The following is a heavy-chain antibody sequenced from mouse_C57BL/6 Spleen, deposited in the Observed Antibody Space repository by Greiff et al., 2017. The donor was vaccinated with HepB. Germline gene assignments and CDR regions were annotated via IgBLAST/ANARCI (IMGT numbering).Heavy chain of an antibody. J-gene: IGHJ2*01. CDR1: GYTFTSYW. CDR2: IDPSDSYT. Sequence: VQLQQSGAELVMPGASVKLSCKASGYTFTSYWMHWVKQRPGQGLEWIGEIDPSDSYTNYNQKFKGKSTLTVDKSSSTAYMQLSSLTSEDSAVYYCARSRYSNRNYFDYWGQGTTLTVSS. V-gene: IGHV1-69*01. CDR3: ARSRYSNRNYFDY. D-gene: IGHD2-5*01.